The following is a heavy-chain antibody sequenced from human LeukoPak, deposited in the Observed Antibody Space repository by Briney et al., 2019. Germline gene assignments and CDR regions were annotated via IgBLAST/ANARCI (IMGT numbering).Heavy chain of an antibody. D-gene: IGHD3-9*01. CDR2: ISAYNGNT. CDR3: ARDRVLRYFDWLSPDAFDI. V-gene: IGHV1-18*01. J-gene: IGHJ3*02. Sequence: ASVKVSCKASGYTFTSYGISWVRQAPGQGLEWRGWISAYNGNTNYAQKLQGRVTMTTDTSTSTAYMELRSLRSDDTAVYYCARDRVLRYFDWLSPDAFDIWGQGTMVTVSS. CDR1: GYTFTSYG.